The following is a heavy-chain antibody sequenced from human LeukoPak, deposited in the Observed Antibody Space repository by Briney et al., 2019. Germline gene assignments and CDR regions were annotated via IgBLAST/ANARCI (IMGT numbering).Heavy chain of an antibody. CDR3: AREPPRFRGHSFWRETPFDY. D-gene: IGHD3-3*01. Sequence: GASVKVSCKASGYTFTSYYMHWVRQAPGQGLEWMGWISAYNGNTNYAQKLQGRVTMTTDTSTSTAYMELRSLRSDDTAVYYCAREPPRFRGHSFWRETPFDYWGQGTLVTVSS. V-gene: IGHV1-18*04. CDR1: GYTFTSYY. CDR2: ISAYNGNT. J-gene: IGHJ4*02.